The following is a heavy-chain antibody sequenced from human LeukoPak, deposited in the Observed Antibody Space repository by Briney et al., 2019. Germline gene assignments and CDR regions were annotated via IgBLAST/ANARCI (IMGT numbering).Heavy chain of an antibody. CDR3: ARDGSWIQLWVGAFGI. D-gene: IGHD5-18*01. Sequence: GRSLRLSCAASGFTFSSYAMHWVRQAPGKGLEWVAVISYDGSNKYYADSVKGRFTISRDNSKNTLYLQMNSLRAEDTAVYYCARDGSWIQLWVGAFGIWGQGTMVTVSS. CDR1: GFTFSSYA. CDR2: ISYDGSNK. V-gene: IGHV3-30-3*01. J-gene: IGHJ3*02.